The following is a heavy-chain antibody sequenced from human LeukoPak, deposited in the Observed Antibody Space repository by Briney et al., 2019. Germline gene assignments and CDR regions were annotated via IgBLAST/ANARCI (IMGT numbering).Heavy chain of an antibody. CDR2: IKSKTDGGTT. CDR3: TTGVSAMAQYYYYMDV. Sequence: KTAGSLRLYCAASGFTFSNAWMSWVRQAPGKGLEWVGHIKSKTDGGTTDYAAPVKGRFTISRDDSKNTLSLQMNSLKTEDTAVYYCTTGVSAMAQYYYYMDVWGKGTTVTVSS. D-gene: IGHD5-18*01. J-gene: IGHJ6*03. CDR1: GFTFSNAW. V-gene: IGHV3-15*01.